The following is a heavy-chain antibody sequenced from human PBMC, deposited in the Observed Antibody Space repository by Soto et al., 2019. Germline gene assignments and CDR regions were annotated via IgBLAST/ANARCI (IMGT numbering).Heavy chain of an antibody. CDR3: ARDLSDY. J-gene: IGHJ4*02. CDR1: GFTFSNYW. V-gene: IGHV3-7*01. Sequence: EVQLVESGGDLVQPGGSLRLSCAASGFTFSNYWMNWVRQAPGKGLEWVANINEDGSEKYYVDSAKGRFTISRDNAKNSLYLQMTSLRAEDTAVYYCARDLSDYWGQGTLVTVSS. CDR2: INEDGSEK.